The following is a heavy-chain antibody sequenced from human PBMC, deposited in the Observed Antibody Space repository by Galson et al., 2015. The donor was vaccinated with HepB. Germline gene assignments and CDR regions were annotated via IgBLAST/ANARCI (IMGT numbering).Heavy chain of an antibody. V-gene: IGHV4-31*03. CDR3: ARVINGYSYGYAFDY. J-gene: IGHJ4*02. D-gene: IGHD5-18*01. CDR1: GGSISSGGYY. CDR2: IYYSGST. Sequence: TLSLTCTVSGGSISSGGYYWSWIRQHPGKGLEWIGYIYYSGSTYYNPSLKSRVTISVDTSKNQFSLKLSSVTAADTAVYYCARVINGYSYGYAFDYWGQGTLVTVSS.